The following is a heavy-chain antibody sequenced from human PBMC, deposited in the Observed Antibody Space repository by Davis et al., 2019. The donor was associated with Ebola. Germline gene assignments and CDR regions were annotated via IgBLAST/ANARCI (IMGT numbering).Heavy chain of an antibody. V-gene: IGHV1-18*01. Sequence: ASVKVSCKASGYTFTSYGISWVRQAPGQGLEWMGWISAYNGNTNYAQKLQGRVTMTTDTSTSTAYMELRSLRSDDTAVYYCARDFVPDYYDSSLDYWGQGTLVTVSS. J-gene: IGHJ4*02. CDR1: GYTFTSYG. D-gene: IGHD3-22*01. CDR2: ISAYNGNT. CDR3: ARDFVPDYYDSSLDY.